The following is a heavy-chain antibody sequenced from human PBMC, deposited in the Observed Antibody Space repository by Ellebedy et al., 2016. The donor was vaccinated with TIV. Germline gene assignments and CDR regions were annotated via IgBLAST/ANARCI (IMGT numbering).Heavy chain of an antibody. Sequence: GESLKISCAASGFTFSSYAMHWVRQAPGKGLEWVANIEKDGSEKNYVDSVKGRFTISRDNDKNSLILQMNSLRVEDTAVYYCAGGSGWLTEYWGQGTLVTVST. CDR3: AGGSGWLTEY. V-gene: IGHV3-7*03. CDR2: IEKDGSEK. J-gene: IGHJ4*02. D-gene: IGHD6-19*01. CDR1: GFTFSSYA.